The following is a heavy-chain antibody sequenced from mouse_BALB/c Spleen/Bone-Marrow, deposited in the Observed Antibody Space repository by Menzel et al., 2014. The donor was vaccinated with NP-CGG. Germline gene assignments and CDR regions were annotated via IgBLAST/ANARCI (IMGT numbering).Heavy chain of an antibody. CDR2: INPYNDGT. CDR3: AREADGYYVGAMDY. J-gene: IGHJ4*01. V-gene: IGHV1-14*01. D-gene: IGHD2-3*01. CDR1: GYTFSSYV. Sequence: EVQLQQSGPELGKPGASVKMSCKASGYTFSSYVIHWVKQKPGQGLEWIGYINPYNDGTKYNEKFKGKATLTSDKSSSTAYIDLSSLTSEDSAVYYCAREADGYYVGAMDYWDQGTSVTVSS.